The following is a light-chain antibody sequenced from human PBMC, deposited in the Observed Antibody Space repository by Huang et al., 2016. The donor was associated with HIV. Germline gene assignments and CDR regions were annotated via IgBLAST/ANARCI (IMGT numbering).Light chain of an antibody. J-gene: IGKJ1*01. Sequence: ETVMTQSPATLSGSPGERATLSCRASPSISTNLAWDQQKPGQAPRLVIYGASTRDTGIPARFSGSGSVTEFTLTINSLSSEDFAIYYCQQYNNWPATFGQGTKVEIK. V-gene: IGKV3-15*01. CDR2: GAS. CDR3: QQYNNWPAT. CDR1: PSISTN.